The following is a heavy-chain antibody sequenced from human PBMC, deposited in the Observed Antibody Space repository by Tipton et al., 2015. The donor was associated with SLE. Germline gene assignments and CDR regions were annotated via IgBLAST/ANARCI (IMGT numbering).Heavy chain of an antibody. D-gene: IGHD6-19*01. CDR3: ARVGSSGWYGAGGMDV. Sequence: SLRLSCAASGFIFDDYAMHWVRQAPGKGLEWVSLISWNAGGTSYADSVKGRFTISRDSAKNSLYLRMNSLRAEDTAVYYCARVGSSGWYGAGGMDVWGQGTTVTVSS. V-gene: IGHV3-43D*03. CDR2: ISWNAGGT. CDR1: GFIFDDYA. J-gene: IGHJ6*02.